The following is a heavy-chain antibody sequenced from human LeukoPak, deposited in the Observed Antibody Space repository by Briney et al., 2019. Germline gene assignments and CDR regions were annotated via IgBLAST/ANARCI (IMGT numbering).Heavy chain of an antibody. V-gene: IGHV4-31*03. CDR1: GGSISSGGYY. D-gene: IGHD4-17*01. CDR3: ARWVHGDYDYYYGMDV. J-gene: IGHJ6*02. Sequence: TLSLTCTVSGGSISSGGYYWSWLRQHPGKGLEWIGYIYYSGSTYYNPSLKSRVTISVDTSKNQFSLKLSSVTAADTAVYYCARWVHGDYDYYYGMDVWGQGTTVTVSS. CDR2: IYYSGST.